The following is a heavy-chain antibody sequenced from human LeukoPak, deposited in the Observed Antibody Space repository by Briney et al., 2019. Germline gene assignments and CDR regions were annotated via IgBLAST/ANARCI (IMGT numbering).Heavy chain of an antibody. CDR1: GFTFSTYN. V-gene: IGHV3-48*02. CDR3: ARDFLTGHFDY. J-gene: IGHJ4*02. D-gene: IGHD3-9*01. CDR2: ISSSGSTK. Sequence: GGSLRLSCAASGFTFSTYNMNWVRQAPGKGLEWVSYISSSGSTKYYADSVRGRFTISRDNVKNSLFLQMNSLSDEDTAVYYCARDFLTGHFDYWGQGTLVTVSS.